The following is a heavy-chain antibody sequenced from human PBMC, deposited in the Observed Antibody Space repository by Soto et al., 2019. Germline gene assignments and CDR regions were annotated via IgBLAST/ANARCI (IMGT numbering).Heavy chain of an antibody. D-gene: IGHD2-15*01. Sequence: LRLSCAASGFTFSSYSMNWVRQAPGKGLEWVSYISSSSSTIYYADSVKGRFTISRDNAKNSLYLQMNSLRAEDTAVYYCARGPPSGYCSGGSCDGWFDPWGQGTLVTVSS. V-gene: IGHV3-48*01. J-gene: IGHJ5*02. CDR3: ARGPPSGYCSGGSCDGWFDP. CDR2: ISSSSSTI. CDR1: GFTFSSYS.